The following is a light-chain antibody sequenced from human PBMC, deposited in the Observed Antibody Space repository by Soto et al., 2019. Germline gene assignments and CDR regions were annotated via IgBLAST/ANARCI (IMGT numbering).Light chain of an antibody. J-gene: IGKJ1*01. Sequence: IVFTQSPCTLSLSPGERAPLSCRASQSVSRNYLAWYQQKPGQAPRLLMYGGSNRATGIPDRFRGSGSGTDFSLTIRRLEPEDFAVYYCQQYGYSRTFGQGTKLDIK. CDR3: QQYGYSRT. V-gene: IGKV3-20*01. CDR1: QSVSRNY. CDR2: GGS.